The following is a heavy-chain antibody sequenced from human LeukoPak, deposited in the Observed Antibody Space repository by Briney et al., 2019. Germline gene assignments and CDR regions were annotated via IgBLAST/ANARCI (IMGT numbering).Heavy chain of an antibody. V-gene: IGHV4-34*01. CDR2: INHSGST. CDR1: GGSFSGYY. J-gene: IGHJ4*02. Sequence: KPSETLSLTCAVYGGSFSGYYWSWIRQPPGKGLEWIGEINHSGSTNYNPSLKSRVTISVDTSKNQFSLKLGSVTAADTAVYYCARVRFYGARRPLDYWGQGTLVTVSS. CDR3: ARVRFYGARRPLDY. D-gene: IGHD4-17*01.